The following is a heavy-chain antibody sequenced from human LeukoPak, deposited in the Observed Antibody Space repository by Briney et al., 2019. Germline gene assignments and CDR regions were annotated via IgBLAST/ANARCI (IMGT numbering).Heavy chain of an antibody. D-gene: IGHD6-19*01. CDR2: INPNSGGT. CDR1: GYTFTGYC. V-gene: IGHV1-2*02. CDR3: AKLEWLVRSCFDY. Sequence: ASVKVSCKASGYTFTGYCMHWVRQAPGQGLEWMGWINPNSGGTNYAQKFQGRVTMTSDTSISTAYMELSRLRSDDTAVYYCAKLEWLVRSCFDYWGQGTLVTVSS. J-gene: IGHJ4*02.